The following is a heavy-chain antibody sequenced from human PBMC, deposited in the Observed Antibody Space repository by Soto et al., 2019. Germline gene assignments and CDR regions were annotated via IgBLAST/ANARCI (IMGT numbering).Heavy chain of an antibody. CDR1: GGSISSSSYY. CDR2: IYYSGST. J-gene: IGHJ3*02. D-gene: IGHD4-17*01. V-gene: IGHV4-39*01. Sequence: QLQLQESGPGLVKPSETLSLTCTVSGGSISSSSYYWGWIRQPPGKGLEWIGSIYYSGSTYYNPSLKSRVTISVDTSKNQFSLKLSSVTAADTAVYYCARHRDPTVTTAFDIWGQGTMVTVSS. CDR3: ARHRDPTVTTAFDI.